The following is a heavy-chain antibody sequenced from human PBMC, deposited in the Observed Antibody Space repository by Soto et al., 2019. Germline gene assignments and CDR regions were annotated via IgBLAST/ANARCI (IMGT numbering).Heavy chain of an antibody. CDR1: GFTFSDYA. V-gene: IGHV3-23*01. J-gene: IGHJ4*02. Sequence: PGGSLRLSCAASGFTFSDYAMNWVRQAPGKGLEWVSFISGSGDSTYYADSVKGRFTISRDNSKNTLYVQMNSLRAEDTAFYYCAKSFFDNSGSYNSFDYWGQGTLVPVSS. D-gene: IGHD3-22*01. CDR3: AKSFFDNSGSYNSFDY. CDR2: ISGSGDST.